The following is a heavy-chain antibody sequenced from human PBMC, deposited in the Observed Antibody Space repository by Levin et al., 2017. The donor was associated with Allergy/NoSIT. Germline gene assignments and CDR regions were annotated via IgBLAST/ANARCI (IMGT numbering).Heavy chain of an antibody. J-gene: IGHJ3*02. CDR2: IYSGGST. CDR3: ARVKDSGYDSEDAFDS. Sequence: RAGGSLRLSCAASGFTVSSNYMSWVRQAPGKGLEWVSVIYSGGSTYYADSVKGRFTISRDNSKNTLYLQMNSLRAEDTAVYYCARVKDSGYDSEDAFDSWGQGTMVTVSS. V-gene: IGHV3-53*01. CDR1: GFTVSSNY. D-gene: IGHD5-12*01.